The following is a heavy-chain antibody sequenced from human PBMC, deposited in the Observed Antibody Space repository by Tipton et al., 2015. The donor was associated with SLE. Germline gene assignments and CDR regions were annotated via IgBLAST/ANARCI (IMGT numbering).Heavy chain of an antibody. CDR1: GFTFSSYS. J-gene: IGHJ3*02. CDR2: ISSSSSYI. CDR3: ARASVGATRGGAFDI. D-gene: IGHD1-26*01. Sequence: SLRLSCAASGFTFSSYSMNWVRQAPGKGLEWVSSISSSSSYIYYADSVKGRFTISRDNAKNSLYLQMNSLRAEDTAVYYCARASVGATRGGAFDIWGQGTMVTVSS. V-gene: IGHV3-21*01.